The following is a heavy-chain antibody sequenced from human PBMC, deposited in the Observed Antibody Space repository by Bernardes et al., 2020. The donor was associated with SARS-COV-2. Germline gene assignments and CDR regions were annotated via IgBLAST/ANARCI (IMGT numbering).Heavy chain of an antibody. Sequence: GGSLRLSCAASGFTFSDYYMSWIRQAPGKGLEWVSYISSSSSYIYYADSVKGRFTISRDNAKNSLYLQMNNLRDEDTAVYYCAKERQWLAPYYFDYWGQGTLVTVSS. V-gene: IGHV3-11*06. J-gene: IGHJ4*02. CDR2: ISSSSSYI. CDR3: AKERQWLAPYYFDY. D-gene: IGHD6-19*01. CDR1: GFTFSDYY.